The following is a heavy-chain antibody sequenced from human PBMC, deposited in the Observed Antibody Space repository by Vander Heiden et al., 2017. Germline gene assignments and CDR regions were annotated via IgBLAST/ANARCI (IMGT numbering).Heavy chain of an antibody. CDR3: ARDRSSWIFDY. D-gene: IGHD6-13*01. V-gene: IGHV4-59*01. CDR2: IYYSGST. CDR1: GGSIRSYY. J-gene: IGHJ4*02. Sequence: QVQLQESGPGLVKPSETLSLTCPVSGGSIRSYYWSWIRQPPGKGLEWIGYIYYSGSTNYNPSLKSRVTISVDTSKNQFSLKLSAVTAADTAVYYCARDRSSWIFDYWGQGTLVTVSS.